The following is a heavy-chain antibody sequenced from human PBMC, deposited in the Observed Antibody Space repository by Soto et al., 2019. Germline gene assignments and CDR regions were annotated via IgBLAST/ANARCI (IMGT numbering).Heavy chain of an antibody. V-gene: IGHV3-48*03. CDR1: GFTFSSYE. D-gene: IGHD1-26*01. CDR2: ISSSGSTI. J-gene: IGHJ3*02. Sequence: GGSLRLSCAASGFTFSSYEMNWVRQAPGKGLEWVSYISSSGSTIYYADSVKGRFTISRDNAKNSLYLQMNSLRAEDTAVYYCASISGSYPYAFDIWGQGTMVTVSS. CDR3: ASISGSYPYAFDI.